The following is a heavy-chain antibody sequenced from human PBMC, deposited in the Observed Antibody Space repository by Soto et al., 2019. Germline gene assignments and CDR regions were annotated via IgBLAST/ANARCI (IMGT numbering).Heavy chain of an antibody. Sequence: QVQLVQSGAEVKKPGASVKVSCKASGYTFTGYYMHWVRQAPGQGLEWMGWINPNSGGTNYAQKVQGWVTMTRDTSISTAYMELSRLRSDDTAVYYCARGIAVADYYYYGMDVWGQGTTVTVSS. J-gene: IGHJ6*02. CDR1: GYTFTGYY. V-gene: IGHV1-2*04. CDR3: ARGIAVADYYYYGMDV. D-gene: IGHD6-19*01. CDR2: INPNSGGT.